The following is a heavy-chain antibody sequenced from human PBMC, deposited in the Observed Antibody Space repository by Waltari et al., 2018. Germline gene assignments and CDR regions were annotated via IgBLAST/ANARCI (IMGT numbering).Heavy chain of an antibody. Sequence: QVQLVESGGGVVQPGRSLRLSCAASGFTFSSYAMHWVRQAPGKGLEWVAVISYDGSNKYYADSVKGRFTISRDNSKNTLYLQMNSLRAEDTAVYYCARDMTTGFLWSLWWYWGQGTLVTVSS. D-gene: IGHD2-21*01. CDR2: ISYDGSNK. CDR3: ARDMTTGFLWSLWWY. V-gene: IGHV3-30*01. CDR1: GFTFSSYA. J-gene: IGHJ4*02.